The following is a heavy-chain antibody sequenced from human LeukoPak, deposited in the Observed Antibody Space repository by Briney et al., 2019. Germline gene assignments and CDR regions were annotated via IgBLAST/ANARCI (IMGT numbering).Heavy chain of an antibody. V-gene: IGHV4-39*01. CDR3: ARHGNIITVPTAHAFDY. CDR1: GGSISSSNYY. J-gene: IGHJ4*02. Sequence: PSETLSLTCTVSGGSISSSNYYWGWIRQPPWKGLEWIGAIYYSGDSYYNPSLKSRASISVDTSKNRFSLNLNSVTAADTAVYFCARHGNIITVPTAHAFDYWGQGALVTVSS. CDR2: IYYSGDS. D-gene: IGHD2-2*01.